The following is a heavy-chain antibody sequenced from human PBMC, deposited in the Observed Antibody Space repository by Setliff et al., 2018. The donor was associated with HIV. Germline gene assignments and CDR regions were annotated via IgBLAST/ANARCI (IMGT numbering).Heavy chain of an antibody. J-gene: IGHJ6*03. D-gene: IGHD3-3*01. CDR2: IYYSGST. Sequence: PSETLSLTCTVSGGSISSYYWSWIRQPPGKGLEWIGYIYYSGSTNYNPSLKSRVTISVDTSKNQFSLKLNSVTAADTAVYYCARSPPTTFWSGYTYYYYMDVWGKGTKVTVSS. V-gene: IGHV4-59*01. CDR1: GGSISSYY. CDR3: ARSPPTTFWSGYTYYYYMDV.